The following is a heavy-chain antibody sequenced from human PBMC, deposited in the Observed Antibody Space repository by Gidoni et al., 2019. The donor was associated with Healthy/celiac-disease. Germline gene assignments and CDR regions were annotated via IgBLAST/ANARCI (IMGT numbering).Heavy chain of an antibody. J-gene: IGHJ5*02. CDR2: IYSGGST. V-gene: IGHV3-53*01. D-gene: IGHD3-3*01. Sequence: EVQLVESGGGLLPPGGSLSLSCAASVCTVSSNYMGWVRQDPGKGLEWDSVIYSGGSTYYADSVKGRFTISRDNAKNTLYLQMNSLRAEDTAVYYCARTYYDFWSGLPNWFDPWGQGTLVTVSS. CDR3: ARTYYDFWSGLPNWFDP. CDR1: VCTVSSNY.